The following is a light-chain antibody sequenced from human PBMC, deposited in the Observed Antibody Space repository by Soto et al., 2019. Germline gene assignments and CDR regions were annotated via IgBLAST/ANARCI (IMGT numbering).Light chain of an antibody. CDR2: DAS. Sequence: DIQMTQSPSTLSASVGDIVTITCRASQSISSWLAWYQQKPGKAPKLLIYDASSLESGVPSRFSVSGSGPECTLLISSLQPDDFATYYCQQYNSYSVTFGQGTKVEIK. V-gene: IGKV1-5*01. J-gene: IGKJ1*01. CDR3: QQYNSYSVT. CDR1: QSISSW.